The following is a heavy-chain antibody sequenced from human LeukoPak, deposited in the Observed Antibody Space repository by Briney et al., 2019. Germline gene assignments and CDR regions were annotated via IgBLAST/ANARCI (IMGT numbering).Heavy chain of an antibody. CDR1: GYTFTNYG. V-gene: IGHV1-18*01. J-gene: IGHJ4*02. CDR3: ARDGDYGTGSYYRGCIDS. Sequence: ASVKVSCKASGYTFTNYGITWVRQAPGQGLEWMGWISAYDGNTNYAQKFQGRVTMTRDTSISTAYLDLSSLRSDDTAVYYCARDGDYGTGSYYRGCIDSWGQGTPVTVSP. CDR2: ISAYDGNT. D-gene: IGHD3-10*01.